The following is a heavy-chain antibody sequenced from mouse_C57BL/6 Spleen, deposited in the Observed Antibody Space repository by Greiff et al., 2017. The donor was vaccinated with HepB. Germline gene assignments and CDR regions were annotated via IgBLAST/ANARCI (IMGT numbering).Heavy chain of an antibody. D-gene: IGHD2-1*01. CDR3: ARGNYDAMDY. J-gene: IGHJ4*01. Sequence: VHVQQSGPELVKPGASVKISCKASGYTFTDYNMDWVKQSHGQSLEWIGDINPNNGGTIYNQKFKGKATLTVDKSSSTAYMELRSLTSEDTAVYYCARGNYDAMDYWGQGTSVTVSS. CDR1: GYTFTDYN. CDR2: INPNNGGT. V-gene: IGHV1-18*01.